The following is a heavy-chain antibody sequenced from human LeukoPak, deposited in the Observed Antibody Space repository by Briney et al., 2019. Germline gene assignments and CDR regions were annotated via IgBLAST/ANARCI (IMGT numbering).Heavy chain of an antibody. V-gene: IGHV4-59*08. J-gene: IGHJ5*01. D-gene: IGHD6-13*01. Sequence: SETLSLTCTVSGGSISSYYWSWIRLPPGKGLEWIGFLDYSGNPNYNPSFKSRLTVSVDTSKNQFSLKLTSVTAADTAVYYCARHGGSWPFLQGGGGPLDSVFTESGSANN. CDR2: LDYSGNP. CDR1: GGSISSYY. CDR3: ARHGGSWPFLQGGGGPLDSVFTESGSANN.